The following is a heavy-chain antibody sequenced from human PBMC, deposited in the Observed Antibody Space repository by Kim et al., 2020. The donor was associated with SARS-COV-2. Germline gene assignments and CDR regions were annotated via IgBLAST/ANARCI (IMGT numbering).Heavy chain of an antibody. Sequence: YYADSVKGRFTISRDNSKNTLYLQMNSLRAEDTAVYYCAKLTVTTGYFDYWGQGTLVTVSS. J-gene: IGHJ4*02. D-gene: IGHD4-17*01. V-gene: IGHV3-23*01. CDR3: AKLTVTTGYFDY.